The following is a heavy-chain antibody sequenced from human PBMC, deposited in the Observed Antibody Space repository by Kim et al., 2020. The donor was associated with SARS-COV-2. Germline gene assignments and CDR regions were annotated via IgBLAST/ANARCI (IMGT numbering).Heavy chain of an antibody. Sequence: GGSLRLSCAASGFTFSSYAMSWVRQAPGKGLEWDSAISGSGGSTYYADSVKGRFTISRDNSKNTLYLQMNSLRAEDTAVYYCAKGSSLRYYDSSGYYYFDYWGQGTLVTVSS. CDR2: ISGSGGST. CDR3: AKGSSLRYYDSSGYYYFDY. CDR1: GFTFSSYA. V-gene: IGHV3-23*01. D-gene: IGHD3-22*01. J-gene: IGHJ4*02.